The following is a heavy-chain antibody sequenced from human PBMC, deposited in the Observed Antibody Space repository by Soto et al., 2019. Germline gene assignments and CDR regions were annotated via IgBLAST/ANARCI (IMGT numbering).Heavy chain of an antibody. J-gene: IGHJ6*02. V-gene: IGHV4-34*01. CDR2: INHSGST. Sequence: SETLSLTCAVYGGSFRGYYWTWIRQPPGTGLEWIGEINHSGSTNYNPSLKSRVTISVDTSKNQFSLKLTSVTAADTAVYYCARDLWGYCGTDCYPLDVWGQGTTVT. CDR3: ARDLWGYCGTDCYPLDV. D-gene: IGHD2-21*02. CDR1: GGSFRGYY.